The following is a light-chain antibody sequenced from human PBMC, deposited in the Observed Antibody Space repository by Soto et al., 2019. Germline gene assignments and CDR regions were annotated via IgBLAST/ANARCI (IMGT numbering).Light chain of an antibody. CDR1: NIGSKS. Sequence: SYELTQPPSVSVAPGKTARITCGGNNIGSKSVHWYQQKPGQAPVLVIYYDSDRPSGIPERFSGSNSGNTATLTISRVEAGDEADYYCQVWDSSSAHCVFGGGTKVTVL. CDR2: YDS. CDR3: QVWDSSSAHCV. J-gene: IGLJ2*01. V-gene: IGLV3-21*04.